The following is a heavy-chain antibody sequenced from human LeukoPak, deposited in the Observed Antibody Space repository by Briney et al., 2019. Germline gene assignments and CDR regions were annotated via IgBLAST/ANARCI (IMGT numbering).Heavy chain of an antibody. CDR1: GFTLSGYA. J-gene: IGHJ6*03. CDR3: ANDREYYERAGIGFMDV. V-gene: IGHV3-9*01. D-gene: IGHD3-22*01. CDR2: ISRNSGYI. Sequence: GRSLRLSCAPSGFTLSGYAMHWVRHAPGKGLEWVSGISRNSGYIDYADSVKGRFTISRDNARNSLNLQMNIMIDDEADVCYLANDREYYERAGIGFMDVWGKGTTVTVSS.